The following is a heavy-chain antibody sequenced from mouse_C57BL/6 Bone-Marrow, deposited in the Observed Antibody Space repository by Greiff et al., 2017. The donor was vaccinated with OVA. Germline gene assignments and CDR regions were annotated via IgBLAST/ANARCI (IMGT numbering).Heavy chain of an antibody. D-gene: IGHD1-1*01. V-gene: IGHV10-3*01. CDR1: GFTFNTYA. Sequence: EVQVVESGGGLVQPKGSLKLSCAASGFTFNTYAMHWVRQAPGKGVEWVDRIRSKSSNYATYYADSVKDRLTISRDDSQSILYTQMNNHKTVDTAMYYGVGVYGCGFYDIGYWGQGPSVTVSS. CDR3: VGVYGCGFYDIGY. CDR2: IRSKSSNYAT. J-gene: IGHJ4*01.